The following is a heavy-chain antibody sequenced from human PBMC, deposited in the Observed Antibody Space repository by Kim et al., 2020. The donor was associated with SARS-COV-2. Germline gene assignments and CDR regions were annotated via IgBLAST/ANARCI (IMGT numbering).Heavy chain of an antibody. D-gene: IGHD3-22*01. J-gene: IGHJ4*02. V-gene: IGHV4-39*01. CDR3: ARIWDDSDYFDY. Sequence: NPVLKSRVTIYADTSKTQFSLTLSSVTAADTAVYYCARIWDDSDYFDYWGQGTLVTVSS.